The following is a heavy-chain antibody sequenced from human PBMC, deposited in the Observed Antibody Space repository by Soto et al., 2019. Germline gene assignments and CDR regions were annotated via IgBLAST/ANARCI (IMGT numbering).Heavy chain of an antibody. Sequence: GASVKVSCKASGYTFTSYGISWVRQAPGQGLEWMGWISAYNGNTNYAQKLQGRVTMTTDTSTSTAYMELRSLRSDDTAVYYCASTTEGSGHDAFDIWGQGTMVTVSS. V-gene: IGHV1-18*01. CDR3: ASTTEGSGHDAFDI. J-gene: IGHJ3*02. CDR1: GYTFTSYG. D-gene: IGHD3-3*01. CDR2: ISAYNGNT.